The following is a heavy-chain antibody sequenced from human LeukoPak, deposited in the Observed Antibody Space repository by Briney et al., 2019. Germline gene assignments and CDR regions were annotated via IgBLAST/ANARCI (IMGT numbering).Heavy chain of an antibody. J-gene: IGHJ4*02. D-gene: IGHD2-2*01. V-gene: IGHV3-74*01. CDR1: GFTFSTYW. CDR3: ARSARLLVGYYFDY. Sequence: PGGSLRLSCAASGFTFSTYWMHWVRQAPGKGLVWVSRINSDGSSTTYADSVKGRFTISRDNANNTLYLQMNSLRAEDTAVYYCARSARLLVGYYFDYWGQGTLVTVSS. CDR2: INSDGSST.